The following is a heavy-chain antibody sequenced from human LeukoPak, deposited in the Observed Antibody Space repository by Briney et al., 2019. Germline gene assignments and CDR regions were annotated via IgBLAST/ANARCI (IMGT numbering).Heavy chain of an antibody. CDR3: ARGRIEKRFDP. CDR2: MNPNSGNT. V-gene: IGHV1-8*01. CDR1: GYTFTSYD. Sequence: GASVKVSCKASGYTFTSYDINWGRQATGQGLEWMGWMNPNSGNTGYAQKFQGRVTMTRNTSISTAYMELGSLRSEDTAVYYCARGRIEKRFDPWGQGTLVTVSS. J-gene: IGHJ5*02. D-gene: IGHD1-14*01.